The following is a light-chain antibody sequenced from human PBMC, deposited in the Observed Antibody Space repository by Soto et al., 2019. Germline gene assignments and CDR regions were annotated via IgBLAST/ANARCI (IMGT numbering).Light chain of an antibody. CDR3: QKYNTAWYT. CDR1: QGISNY. V-gene: IGKV1-27*01. CDR2: AAS. Sequence: DIQMTQSPSSLSASVGDRVTITCRASQGISNYVAWYQQKPGKVPKLLIYAASTLQSGGPSRFSGSGSGTDSALTISSLQPEDGATYYCQKYNTAWYTFRRGTKLEIK. J-gene: IGKJ2*01.